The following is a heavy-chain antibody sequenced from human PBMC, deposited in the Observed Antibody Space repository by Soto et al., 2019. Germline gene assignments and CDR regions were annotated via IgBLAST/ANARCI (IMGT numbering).Heavy chain of an antibody. V-gene: IGHV1-3*04. Sequence: QVQLVQSGAEVERPGASLKVSCKASGYTFTAFAMHWVRQAPGQRPEWMGWINTGNGDTKYSQKFQCKITITRDTPASTHYMELSSLTSEDTAVYYCARDTWTNGVCGMAVWGRGTTVTVSS. CDR3: ARDTWTNGVCGMAV. CDR2: INTGNGDT. D-gene: IGHD2-8*01. CDR1: GYTFTAFA. J-gene: IGHJ6*02.